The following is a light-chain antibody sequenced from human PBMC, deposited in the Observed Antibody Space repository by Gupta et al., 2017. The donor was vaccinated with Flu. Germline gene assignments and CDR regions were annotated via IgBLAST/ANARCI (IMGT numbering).Light chain of an antibody. V-gene: IGKV1-39*01. Sequence: PSSLSASVGDRVTITCRASQSSSSYLNWYQQKPGKAPKLLIYAASSLQSGVPSRVSGSGSGTDFTLTISSLQPEDFATYYGQQSYSTPLTFGGGTKVEIK. CDR2: AAS. CDR1: QSSSSY. CDR3: QQSYSTPLT. J-gene: IGKJ4*01.